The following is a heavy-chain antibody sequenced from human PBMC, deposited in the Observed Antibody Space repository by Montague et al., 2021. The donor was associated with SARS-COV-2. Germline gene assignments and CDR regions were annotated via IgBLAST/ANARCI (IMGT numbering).Heavy chain of an antibody. Sequence: SLRLSCAASGFTFNTYGMSWVRQAPGQGLEWVSCISGSGGTYYAGSVKGWFAISRDTSNNTLYLQMNSLRAEDTAIYYCAKQRGTITTTFDYWGQGSLVTVSS. CDR1: GFTFNTYG. CDR2: ISGSGGT. V-gene: IGHV3-23*01. D-gene: IGHD1-1*01. CDR3: AKQRGTITTTFDY. J-gene: IGHJ4*02.